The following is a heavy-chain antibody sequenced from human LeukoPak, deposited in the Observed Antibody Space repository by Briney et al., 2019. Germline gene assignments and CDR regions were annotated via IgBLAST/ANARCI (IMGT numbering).Heavy chain of an antibody. Sequence: GGSLRLSCAASGFTFSSYAMSWVRQAPGKGLEWVSGTSGSGGSRYYADSVKGRFTISRDNSKKTLYLQMNSLRAEDTAVYHCAKGAGGGGNYILDYWGQGTLVTVSS. CDR3: AKGAGGGGNYILDY. D-gene: IGHD1-7*01. J-gene: IGHJ4*02. CDR1: GFTFSSYA. V-gene: IGHV3-23*01. CDR2: TSGSGGSR.